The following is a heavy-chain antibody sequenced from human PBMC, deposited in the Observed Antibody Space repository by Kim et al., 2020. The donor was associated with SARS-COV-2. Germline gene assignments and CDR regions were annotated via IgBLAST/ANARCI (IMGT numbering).Heavy chain of an antibody. V-gene: IGHV3-30*04. Sequence: GGSLRLSCAASGFTFSSYAMHWVRQAPGKGLEWVAVISYDGSNKYYADSVKGRFTISRDNSKNTLYLQMNSLRAEDTAVYYCATYSYGLLSVDYWGQGTLVTVSS. J-gene: IGHJ4*02. CDR2: ISYDGSNK. CDR1: GFTFSSYA. CDR3: ATYSYGLLSVDY. D-gene: IGHD5-18*01.